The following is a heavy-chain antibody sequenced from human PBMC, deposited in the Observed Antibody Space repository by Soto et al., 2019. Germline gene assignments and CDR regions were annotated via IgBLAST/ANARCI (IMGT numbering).Heavy chain of an antibody. V-gene: IGHV3-30*18. Sequence: GGSLRLSCAASGFTFSSYGMHWVRQAPGKGLEWVAVISYDGSNKYYADSVKGRFTISRDNSKNTLYLQMNSLRAEDTAVYYCAKDHDFWSGYIPYYMDVWGQGTTVTLSS. J-gene: IGHJ6*03. CDR3: AKDHDFWSGYIPYYMDV. D-gene: IGHD3-3*01. CDR2: ISYDGSNK. CDR1: GFTFSSYG.